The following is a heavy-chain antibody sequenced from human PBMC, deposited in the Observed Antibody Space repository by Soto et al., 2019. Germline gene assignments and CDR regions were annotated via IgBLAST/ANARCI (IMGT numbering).Heavy chain of an antibody. V-gene: IGHV1-69*13. D-gene: IGHD2-2*01. CDR1: GGTFSSYA. CDR3: ARVPRKVVPAAPMGHDAFDI. Sequence: VKVSCKASGGTFSSYAISWVRQAPGQGLEWMGGIIPIFGTANYAQKFQGRVTITADESTSTAYMELSSLRSEDTAVYYCARVPRKVVPAAPMGHDAFDIWGQGTMVTVSS. J-gene: IGHJ3*02. CDR2: IIPIFGTA.